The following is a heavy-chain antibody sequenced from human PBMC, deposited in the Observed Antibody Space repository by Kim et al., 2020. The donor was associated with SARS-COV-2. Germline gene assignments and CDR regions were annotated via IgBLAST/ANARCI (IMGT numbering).Heavy chain of an antibody. CDR2: ISGSGGST. CDR3: AKLRRDFWSGYYYGGGLDAFDI. J-gene: IGHJ3*02. CDR1: GFTFSSYA. Sequence: GGSLRLSCAASGFTFSSYAMSWVRQAPGKGLEWVSAISGSGGSTYYADSVKGRFTISRDNSKNTLYLQMNSLRAEDTAVYYCAKLRRDFWSGYYYGGGLDAFDIWGQGTMVTVSS. D-gene: IGHD3-3*01. V-gene: IGHV3-23*01.